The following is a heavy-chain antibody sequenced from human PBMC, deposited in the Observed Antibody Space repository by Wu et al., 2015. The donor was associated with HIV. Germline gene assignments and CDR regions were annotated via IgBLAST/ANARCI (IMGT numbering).Heavy chain of an antibody. J-gene: IGHJ3*02. CDR1: GGTFSSYA. CDR3: ATSGTYGSGSYWSADAFDI. D-gene: IGHD3-10*01. V-gene: IGHV1-69*13. Sequence: QVQLVQSGAEVKKPGSSVKVSCKASGGTFSSYAISWVRQAPGQGLEWMGRIIPIFGTANYAQKFQGRVTITADESTSTAYMELSSLRSEDTAVYYCATSGTYGSGSYWSADAFDIWGQGTMVTVSS. CDR2: IIPIFGTA.